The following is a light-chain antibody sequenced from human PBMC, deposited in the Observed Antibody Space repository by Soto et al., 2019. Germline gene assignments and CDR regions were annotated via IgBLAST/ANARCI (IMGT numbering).Light chain of an antibody. V-gene: IGKV3-11*01. CDR1: ESINSY. Sequence: EIVLTQFPATLSLSPGERATLSCRASESINSYLAWYQQKPGQAPRLLIYDASNRAAGIPARFSGSGSGADFTRTISSLEPEDFAVYYCQHRKNCPPGAPFGGGTKVEIK. CDR3: QHRKNCPPGAP. J-gene: IGKJ4*01. CDR2: DAS.